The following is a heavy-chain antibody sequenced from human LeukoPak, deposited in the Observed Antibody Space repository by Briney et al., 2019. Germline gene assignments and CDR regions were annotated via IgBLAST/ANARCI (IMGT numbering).Heavy chain of an antibody. CDR3: ARELWFVNAPGSWFDP. D-gene: IGHD3-10*01. J-gene: IGHJ5*02. V-gene: IGHV4-30-2*01. CDR2: IFHSGSS. CDR1: GDSISSGDYS. Sequence: SETLSLTCAVSGDSISSGDYSWSWIRQPSGKGLEWIGYIFHSGSSYYNPSLKSRVTISVDKSKNQFSLRLTSVTAADTAVYYCARELWFVNAPGSWFDPWGQGTLVTVSS.